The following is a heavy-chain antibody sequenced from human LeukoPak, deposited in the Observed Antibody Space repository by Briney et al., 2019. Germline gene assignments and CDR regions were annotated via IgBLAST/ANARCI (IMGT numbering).Heavy chain of an antibody. Sequence: GASVKVSCKASGYTFTSYDINWVRQATGQGLEWMGWMNPNSGNTGYAQKFQGRVTMTRNTSISTAYMELSSLRSEDTAVYYCARGPMVRGVRPFDYWGQGTLVTVSS. CDR2: MNPNSGNT. CDR1: GYTFTSYD. V-gene: IGHV1-8*01. D-gene: IGHD3-10*01. J-gene: IGHJ4*02. CDR3: ARGPMVRGVRPFDY.